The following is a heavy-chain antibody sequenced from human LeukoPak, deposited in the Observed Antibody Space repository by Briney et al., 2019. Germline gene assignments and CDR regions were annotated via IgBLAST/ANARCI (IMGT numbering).Heavy chain of an antibody. Sequence: PGGSLRLSCAASGFTFSSYEMNWVRQAPGKGLEWLSYISASGTLTHYADSVEGRFTVSRDNAKNSLYLQMNSLRGEDTAVYYCARDGTPSQGSGWVYMDVWGKGTTVTISS. V-gene: IGHV3-48*03. CDR3: ARDGTPSQGSGWVYMDV. CDR1: GFTFSSYE. J-gene: IGHJ6*04. D-gene: IGHD6-25*01. CDR2: ISASGTLT.